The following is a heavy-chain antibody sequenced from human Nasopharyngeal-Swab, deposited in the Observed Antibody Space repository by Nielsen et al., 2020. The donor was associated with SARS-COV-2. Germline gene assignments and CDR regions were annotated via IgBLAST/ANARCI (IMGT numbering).Heavy chain of an antibody. V-gene: IGHV3-23*01. Sequence: GGSLRLSCAASGFTFSSYAMSWVRQAPGKGLEWVSAISGSGGSTYYADSVKGRFTISRDNSKNTLYLQMNSPRAEDTAVYYCAKHPIRIYYYYMDVWGKGTTVTVSS. D-gene: IGHD2/OR15-2a*01. CDR2: ISGSGGST. J-gene: IGHJ6*03. CDR1: GFTFSSYA. CDR3: AKHPIRIYYYYMDV.